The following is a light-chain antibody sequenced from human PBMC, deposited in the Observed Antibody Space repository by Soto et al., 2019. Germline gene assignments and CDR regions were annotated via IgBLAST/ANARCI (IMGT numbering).Light chain of an antibody. Sequence: ETVLTQSPRTLSLSPGERATLSCRASQSVNSSYLAWYQQKPGQAPRLLIYGASSRATGIPDRFSGSGSGTDFTLTISRLEPEDFAVYYCQQYGSSPVRTFGGGTKVDIK. CDR1: QSVNSSY. CDR3: QQYGSSPVRT. J-gene: IGKJ4*01. V-gene: IGKV3-20*01. CDR2: GAS.